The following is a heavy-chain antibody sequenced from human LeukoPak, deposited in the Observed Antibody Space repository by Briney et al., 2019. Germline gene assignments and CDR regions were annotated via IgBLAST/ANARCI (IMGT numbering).Heavy chain of an antibody. CDR3: ARSPFLSGVDY. J-gene: IGHJ4*02. V-gene: IGHV4-59*01. CDR1: GGSISSYY. Sequence: SETLSLTCTVSGGSISSYYWSWIRQPPGKGLEWIGYIYYSGSTNYNPSLKSRVTISVDTSKNQFSLKLSSVTAADTAVYYCARSPFLSGVDYWGQGTLVTVSS. CDR2: IYYSGST. D-gene: IGHD3-10*01.